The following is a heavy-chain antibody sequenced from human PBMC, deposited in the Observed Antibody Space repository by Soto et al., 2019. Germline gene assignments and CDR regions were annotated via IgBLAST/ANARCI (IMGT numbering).Heavy chain of an antibody. J-gene: IGHJ4*02. V-gene: IGHV4-59*12. CDR2: IYYSGST. Sequence: SSETLSLTCTVSGGSISSYYWSWIRQPPGKGLEWIGYIYYSGSTNYNPSLKSRVTISVDTSKNQFSLKLSSVTAADTAVYYCARGRDYYDSSGYTFNFDYWGQGTLVTVSS. CDR3: ARGRDYYDSSGYTFNFDY. CDR1: GGSISSYY. D-gene: IGHD3-22*01.